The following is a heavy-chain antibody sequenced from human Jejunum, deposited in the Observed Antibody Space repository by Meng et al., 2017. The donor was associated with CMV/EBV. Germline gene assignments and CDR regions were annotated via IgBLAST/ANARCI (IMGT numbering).Heavy chain of an antibody. CDR1: GFIFTSYA. J-gene: IGHJ4*02. CDR3: ARFYCSSTSCPHVLFDY. Sequence: QVQLVQSGAEVKKPXXSVKFSCEAXGFIFTSYAISWVRQAPGQGLQYMGLISAYNGNTNYAQELQGRVTMTTDTSTSTAYMELRSLRFDDTAMYYCARFYCSSTSCPHVLFDYWGQGTLVNVSS. D-gene: IGHD2-2*01. CDR2: ISAYNGNT. V-gene: IGHV1-18*01.